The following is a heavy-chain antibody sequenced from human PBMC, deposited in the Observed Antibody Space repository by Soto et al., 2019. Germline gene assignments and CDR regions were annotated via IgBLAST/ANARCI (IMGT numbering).Heavy chain of an antibody. V-gene: IGHV3-23*01. CDR2: SSGSGGST. Sequence: EVQLFESGGDLVQPGGSLRLSWAASGFTFTTYAMTWVRQAPGKGLEWVSASSGSGGSTYYADSVKGRFTISRDNAKNTLYLQRNSLRDEDTAVYYYAKDKDTTFSPQYYWCQGTLVTVSS. CDR1: GFTFTTYA. CDR3: AKDKDTTFSPQYY. J-gene: IGHJ4*02. D-gene: IGHD2-15*01.